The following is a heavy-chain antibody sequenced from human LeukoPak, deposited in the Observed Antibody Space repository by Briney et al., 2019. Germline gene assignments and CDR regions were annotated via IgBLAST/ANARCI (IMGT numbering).Heavy chain of an antibody. J-gene: IGHJ3*02. CDR2: ISSSSSTI. D-gene: IGHD2-15*01. CDR1: GFTFSSYG. V-gene: IGHV3-48*04. Sequence: PGGSLRLSCAASGFTFSSYGMNWVRQAPGKGLEWISYISSSSSTIYHADSVKGRFTISRDSARNSVSLQLNSLRVEDTAVYYCASDAGIVAFDIWGQGTVVTVSS. CDR3: ASDAGIVAFDI.